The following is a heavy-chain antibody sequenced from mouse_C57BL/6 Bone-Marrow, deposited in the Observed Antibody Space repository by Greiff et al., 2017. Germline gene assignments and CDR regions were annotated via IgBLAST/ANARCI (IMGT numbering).Heavy chain of an antibody. CDR3: ARHPLSTGGDSDY. Sequence: VKLMESGAELMKPGASVKLSCKASGYTFTGYWIEWVKQRPGHGLEWIGEIFPGSGSTNYNEKFKGKATFTGETSSNTAYMQLSSLTTEDSAIYDGARHPLSTGGDSDYWGQGTTLTVSS. J-gene: IGHJ2*01. CDR1: GYTFTGYW. V-gene: IGHV1-9*01. D-gene: IGHD3-3*01. CDR2: IFPGSGST.